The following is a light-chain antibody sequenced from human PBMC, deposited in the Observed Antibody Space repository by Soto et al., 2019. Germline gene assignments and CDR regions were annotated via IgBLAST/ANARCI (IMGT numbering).Light chain of an antibody. V-gene: IGLV1-40*01. J-gene: IGLJ3*02. CDR2: DDD. CDR3: QSFDSGLSGSWL. CDR1: STNLGAGYA. Sequence: QSALTPPPSVSGAPGQRVTISCTGDSTNLGAGYAVHWYQHLPLTAPKLLIYDDDNRPSGVSARFSGSKSGASASLAITGLQADDEAYYYCQSFDSGLSGSWLFGGGTKLTVL.